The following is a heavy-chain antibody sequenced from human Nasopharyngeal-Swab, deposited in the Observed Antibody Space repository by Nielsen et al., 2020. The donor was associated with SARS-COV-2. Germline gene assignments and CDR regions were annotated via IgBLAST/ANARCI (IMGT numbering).Heavy chain of an antibody. CDR2: IVCSGDISGSGGNT. V-gene: IGHV3-23*01. Sequence: GESLKLSCVASGYSFRTYCLSWVRQAPGKGLEWVAAIVCSGDISGSGGNTYYADSVKGRFTISRDNSKNTLSLQMNSLRAEDTAVYYCAKDLRGPYFFWGQGTLVTVSS. J-gene: IGHJ4*02. CDR3: AKDLRGPYFF. D-gene: IGHD2/OR15-2a*01. CDR1: GYSFRTYC.